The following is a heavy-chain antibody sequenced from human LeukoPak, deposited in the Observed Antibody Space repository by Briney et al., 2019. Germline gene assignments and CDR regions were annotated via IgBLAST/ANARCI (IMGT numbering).Heavy chain of an antibody. CDR2: ISSSSYI. V-gene: IGHV3-21*01. CDR1: GFTFSSYS. D-gene: IGHD5-12*01. CDR3: ARDPYGGYPYFDY. J-gene: IGHJ4*02. Sequence: PGGSLRLSCAASGFTFSSYSMNWVRQAPGKGLEWVSSISSSSYIYYADSVKGRFTISRDNAKNSLYLQMNSLRAEDTAVYYCARDPYGGYPYFDYWGQGTLVTVSS.